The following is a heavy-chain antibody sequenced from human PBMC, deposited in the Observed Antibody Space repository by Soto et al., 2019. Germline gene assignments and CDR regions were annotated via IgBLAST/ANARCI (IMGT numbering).Heavy chain of an antibody. CDR2: IYYSGST. CDR3: AREDIVVVPAARRPFDI. CDR1: GGSISSGDYY. J-gene: IGHJ3*02. D-gene: IGHD2-2*01. Sequence: SETLSLTCTVSGGSISSGDYYWSWIRQPPGKGLEWIGYIYYSGSTYYNPSLKSRVTISVDTSKNQFSLKLSSVTAADTAVYYCAREDIVVVPAARRPFDIWGQGTMVT. V-gene: IGHV4-30-4*01.